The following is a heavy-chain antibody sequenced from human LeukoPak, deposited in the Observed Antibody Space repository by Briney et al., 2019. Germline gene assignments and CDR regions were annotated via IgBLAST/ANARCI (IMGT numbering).Heavy chain of an antibody. CDR3: AKEPQVGMTTVTTNFDY. D-gene: IGHD4-17*01. J-gene: IGHJ4*02. CDR1: GFTFSSYA. CDR2: ISGSGGST. Sequence: GGSLRISCAASGFTFSSYAMSWVRQAPGKGLEWVSAISGSGGSTYYADSVKGRFTISRDNSKNTLYLQMNSLRAEDTAVYYCAKEPQVGMTTVTTNFDYWGQGTLVTVSS. V-gene: IGHV3-23*01.